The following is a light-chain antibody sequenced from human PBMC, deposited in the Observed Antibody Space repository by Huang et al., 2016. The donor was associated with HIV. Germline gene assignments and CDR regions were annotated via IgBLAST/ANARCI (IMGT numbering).Light chain of an antibody. CDR1: QSVSNN. CDR2: GAS. CDR3: QQYNNWPPEYT. Sequence: EIVMTQSPATLSVSPGERATLSCRASQSVSNNLAWYQQPPGLAPTLLISGASPRATVIPARFSGSGSGTRFTLTISSLQSEDFAVYYCQQYNNWPPEYTFGQGTKLEIK. V-gene: IGKV3-15*01. J-gene: IGKJ2*01.